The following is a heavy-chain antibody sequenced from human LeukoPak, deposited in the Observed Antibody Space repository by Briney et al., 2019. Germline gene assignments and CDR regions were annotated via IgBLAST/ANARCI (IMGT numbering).Heavy chain of an antibody. D-gene: IGHD3-10*01. Sequence: SETLSLTCTVSGGSISSYNWSWIRQPPGKGLEWVGYIYYSGSTNYNPSLKSRVTISVDTPKNQFSLKLSSGTAADTAVYYCARRLHGEYCDYWGRGTLVTVPS. CDR3: ARRLHGEYCDY. V-gene: IGHV4-59*08. CDR1: GGSISSYN. J-gene: IGHJ4*02. CDR2: IYYSGST.